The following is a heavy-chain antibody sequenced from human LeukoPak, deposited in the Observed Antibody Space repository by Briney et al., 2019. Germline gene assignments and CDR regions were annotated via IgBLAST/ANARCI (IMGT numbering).Heavy chain of an antibody. CDR3: ARDLIVGTTPFDY. V-gene: IGHV3-11*01. CDR1: GFTFSDYY. Sequence: GGSLRLSCAASGFTFSDYYMSWIRQAPGKGLEWVSYISSSGSTIFYADSVKGRFTISRDNAKNSLYLQMNSLRAEDTAIYYCARDLIVGTTPFDYWGQGTLVTVSS. D-gene: IGHD1-26*01. J-gene: IGHJ4*02. CDR2: ISSSGSTI.